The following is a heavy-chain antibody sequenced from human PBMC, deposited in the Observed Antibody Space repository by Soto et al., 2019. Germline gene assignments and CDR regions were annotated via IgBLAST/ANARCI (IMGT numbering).Heavy chain of an antibody. CDR1: GFTVSSNY. Sequence: EVQLVETGGGLIQPGGSLRLSCAASGFTVSSNYMSWVRQAPGTGLEWVSVINSGGSTYYAHSVRGRFTISRDNSKNTLYFQMNSLRAEDTAVYYCAGPAFDIWGQGTMVTVSS. CDR3: AGPAFDI. J-gene: IGHJ3*02. CDR2: INSGGST. V-gene: IGHV3-53*02.